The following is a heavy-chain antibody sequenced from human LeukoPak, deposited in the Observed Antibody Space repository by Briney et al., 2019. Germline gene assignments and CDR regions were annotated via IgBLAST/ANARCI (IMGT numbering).Heavy chain of an antibody. Sequence: PSQTLSLTCTVSGGSISSGSYYRSWIRQPAGKGLEWIGRIYTSGSTNYNPSLKSRVTISVDTAKNQFSLKLRSVTAADTAVYYCARAPGVAAAGFNWFDPWGQGTLVTVSS. CDR1: GGSISSGSYY. V-gene: IGHV4-61*02. CDR3: ARAPGVAAAGFNWFDP. CDR2: IYTSGST. D-gene: IGHD6-13*01. J-gene: IGHJ5*02.